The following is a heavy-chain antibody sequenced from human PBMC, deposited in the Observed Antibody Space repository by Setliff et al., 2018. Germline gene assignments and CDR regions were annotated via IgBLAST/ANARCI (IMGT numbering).Heavy chain of an antibody. CDR2: ISPYNGNT. J-gene: IGHJ4*02. Sequence: ASVKVSCKASGYTFTDFGVSWVRQAPGQGLEWVGWISPYNGNTYYAPKFQGTAIMTTDTATSTAYMELTSLGSDDTAVYYCSRLVRYCTRTSCQRLSGGEFWGQGTLVTVSS. V-gene: IGHV1-18*01. CDR3: SRLVRYCTRTSCQRLSGGEF. D-gene: IGHD2-15*01. CDR1: GYTFTDFG.